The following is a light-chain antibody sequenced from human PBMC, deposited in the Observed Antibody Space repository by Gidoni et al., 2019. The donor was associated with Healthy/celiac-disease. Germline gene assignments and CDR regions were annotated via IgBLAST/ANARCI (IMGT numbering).Light chain of an antibody. CDR3: QQYYSTPCS. V-gene: IGKV4-1*01. CDR1: QSVLYSSNNKNY. J-gene: IGKJ2*04. Sequence: DIVMTQSPASLAVSLGGRATINCKSSQSVLYSSNNKNYLAWYRQKPGQSPKLLIYWASTRESGVPDRFSGSGSGTDFTLTISSLQAEDVAVYYCQQYYSTPCSFGQGTKLEIK. CDR2: WAS.